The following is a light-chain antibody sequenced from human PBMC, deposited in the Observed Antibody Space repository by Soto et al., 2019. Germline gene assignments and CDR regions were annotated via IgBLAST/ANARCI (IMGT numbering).Light chain of an antibody. J-gene: IGKJ2*01. V-gene: IGKV4-1*01. CDR3: QQYYSSPT. CDR1: QSVLYSSNNKNY. Sequence: DFVMTQSPDSLSVSLGERATINCKSSQSVLYSSNNKNYLAWYQQKPGQPPKLLIYWASTRESGVPDRFSGSGSGTDFILTISSLQAEDVAVYYCQQYYSSPTFGQGTKLEIK. CDR2: WAS.